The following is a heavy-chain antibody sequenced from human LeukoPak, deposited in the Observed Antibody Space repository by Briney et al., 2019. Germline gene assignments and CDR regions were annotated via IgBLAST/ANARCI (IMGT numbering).Heavy chain of an antibody. Sequence: ASVKDSCKASGFPFTSYAIHWVRPAPGQRLEWMGWVNADNSNTKYSQEFQGRVTITRDTCASTAYMNLNSLRSEDMAVYYCAGDGVPSMVRGESPYYMDVWGKGTTVTISS. CDR2: VNADNSNT. V-gene: IGHV1-3*03. D-gene: IGHD3-10*01. CDR3: AGDGVPSMVRGESPYYMDV. J-gene: IGHJ6*03. CDR1: GFPFTSYA.